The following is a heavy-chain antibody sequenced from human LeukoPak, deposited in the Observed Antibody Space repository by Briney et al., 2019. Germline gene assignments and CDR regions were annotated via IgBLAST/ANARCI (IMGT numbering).Heavy chain of an antibody. V-gene: IGHV3-64*01. Sequence: GGSLRLSCAASGLTFSSYAMHWVRQAPGKGLEYVSAISSNGGSTYYANSVKGRFTISRDNSKNTLYLQMGSLRAEDMAVYYCARDWTLGYWGQGTLVTVSS. CDR3: ARDWTLGY. CDR1: GLTFSSYA. CDR2: ISSNGGST. J-gene: IGHJ4*02. D-gene: IGHD3/OR15-3a*01.